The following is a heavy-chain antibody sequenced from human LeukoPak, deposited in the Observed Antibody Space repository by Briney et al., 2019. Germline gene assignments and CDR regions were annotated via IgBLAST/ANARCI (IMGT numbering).Heavy chain of an antibody. CDR1: GYSFTNYW. Sequence: GESLKISCKGSGYSFTNYWIGWVRQMPGKGLEWMGIIYPGDSDTRYSPSFQGQVTISADKSISTAYLQWNSLKASDTVMYYCARHSRSGYFNWFDPWGQGTLVTVSS. CDR2: IYPGDSDT. J-gene: IGHJ5*02. V-gene: IGHV5-51*01. CDR3: ARHSRSGYFNWFDP. D-gene: IGHD3-3*01.